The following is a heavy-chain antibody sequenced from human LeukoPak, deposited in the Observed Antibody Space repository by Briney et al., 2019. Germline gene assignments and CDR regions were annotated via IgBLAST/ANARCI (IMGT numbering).Heavy chain of an antibody. J-gene: IGHJ4*02. D-gene: IGHD6-19*01. Sequence: GGSLRLSCAASGFTFSSYWMHWVRQTPGKGLVWVSRINSDGSSTSYADSVKGRFTISRDNAKNTLYLQMNSLRAEDTAVYYCARVRSYSSGWYDYWGQGTLVTVSS. CDR2: INSDGSST. CDR3: ARVRSYSSGWYDY. V-gene: IGHV3-74*01. CDR1: GFTFSSYW.